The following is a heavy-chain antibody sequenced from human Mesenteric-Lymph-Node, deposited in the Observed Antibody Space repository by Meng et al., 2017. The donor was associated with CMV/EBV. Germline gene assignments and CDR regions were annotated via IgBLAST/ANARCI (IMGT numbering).Heavy chain of an antibody. J-gene: IGHJ6*02. CDR2: IYYSGRT. Sequence: HVRLEDAGPSLVKPSEPLSLTCRVSCGYINKYFWSWIRQSPGKGLEWIGHIYYSGRTDYNPSLESRLTISVDTSKTQFSLKLSSVTAADTAVYYCARDRGAAALYYGMDVWGQGTTVTVSS. CDR1: CGYINKYF. V-gene: IGHV4-59*01. D-gene: IGHD6-13*01. CDR3: ARDRGAAALYYGMDV.